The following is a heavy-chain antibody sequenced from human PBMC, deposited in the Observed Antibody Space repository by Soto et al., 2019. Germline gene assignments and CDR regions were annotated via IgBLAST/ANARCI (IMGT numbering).Heavy chain of an antibody. CDR1: GFTFSSYA. D-gene: IGHD2-2*01. J-gene: IGHJ4*02. CDR3: AKSIPRYCSSTSCYPIH. Sequence: GGSLRLSCAASGFTFSSYAMSWVRQAPGKGLEWVSAISGSGGSTYYADSVKGRFTISRDNSKNTLYLQMNSLRAEDTAVYYCAKSIPRYCSSTSCYPIHWGQGTLVTVSS. CDR2: ISGSGGST. V-gene: IGHV3-23*01.